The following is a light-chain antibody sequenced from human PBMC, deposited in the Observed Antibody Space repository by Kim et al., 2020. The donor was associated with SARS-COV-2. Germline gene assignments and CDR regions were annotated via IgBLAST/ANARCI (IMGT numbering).Light chain of an antibody. CDR2: GGS. J-gene: IGKJ1*01. V-gene: IGKV1-NL1*01. CDR3: QQSYGFPWT. Sequence: ASVGDTVTITCRASQGISNSLAWYQQKPGKAPRLLVYGGSRLQSGVPSRFSGGGSGTDYTLTISSLQPEDLGTFYCQQSYGFPWTFGQGTKVDIK. CDR1: QGISNS.